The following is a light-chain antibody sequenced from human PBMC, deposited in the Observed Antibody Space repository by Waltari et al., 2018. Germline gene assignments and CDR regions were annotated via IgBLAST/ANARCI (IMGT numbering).Light chain of an antibody. V-gene: IGKV1-16*02. CDR3: QQYSTFPPT. Sequence: GLASHAISTFLAWFQLKPGKAPKSLIYAASTLQTGVSSNFSGSGSGTDFTLTSSSLQPGDCATYYCQQYSTFPPTFGGGTRVEI. J-gene: IGKJ4*01. CDR2: AAS. CDR1: HAISTF.